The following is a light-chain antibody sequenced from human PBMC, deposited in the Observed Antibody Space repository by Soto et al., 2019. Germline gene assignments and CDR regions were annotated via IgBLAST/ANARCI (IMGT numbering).Light chain of an antibody. CDR3: GTWDNSLSAGEV. CDR1: SSNIGNNY. V-gene: IGLV1-51*02. J-gene: IGLJ3*02. CDR2: ENN. Sequence: QSVLTQPPSVSAAPGQKVTISCSGSSSNIGNNYVSWYQQLPGTAPKLLIYENNKRPSGIPDRFSGSKSGTSATLGITGLQTGGEADYYCGTWDNSLSAGEVFGGGTKLTVL.